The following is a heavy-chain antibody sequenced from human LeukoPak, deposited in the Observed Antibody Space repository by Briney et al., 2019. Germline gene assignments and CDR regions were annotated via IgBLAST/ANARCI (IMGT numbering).Heavy chain of an antibody. D-gene: IGHD3-10*01. CDR1: GFTFSGYW. V-gene: IGHV3-7*01. CDR3: AREGQLLWFGELSLPTNNWFDP. CDR2: INQYGREI. J-gene: IGHJ5*02. Sequence: PGGSLRLSCSASGFTFSGYWMAWVRQAPGKGLEWVANINQYGREIYYVDSVKGRFTISRDNAKSSLYLQMNSLRAEDTAVYYCAREGQLLWFGELSLPTNNWFDPWGQGTLVTVSS.